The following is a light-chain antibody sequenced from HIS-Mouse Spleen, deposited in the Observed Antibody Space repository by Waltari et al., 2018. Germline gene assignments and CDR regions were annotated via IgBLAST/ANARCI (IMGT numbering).Light chain of an antibody. V-gene: IGLV3-10*01. CDR1: ALPKTY. Sequence: SYELTQPPSVSVSPGQTARINCSGDALPKTYAYWYKQKSGQAPVLVIYEDSKRPSGIPERFSGSSSGTMATLTISGAQVEDEADYYCYSTDSSGNHRVFGGGTKLTVL. CDR3: YSTDSSGNHRV. CDR2: EDS. J-gene: IGLJ2*01.